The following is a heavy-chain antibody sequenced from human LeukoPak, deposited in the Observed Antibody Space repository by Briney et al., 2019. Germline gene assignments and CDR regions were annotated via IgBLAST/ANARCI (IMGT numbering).Heavy chain of an antibody. CDR1: GYSISSGYY. V-gene: IGHV4-38-2*02. Sequence: SETLSLTCTVSGYSISSGYYWGWIRQPPGKGLEWIGNIYPSGTTYYNPSLKTRVTISVDTSKNQFSLKLSSVTAADTAVYFCARLSVEYQRFDYWGQGTLVTVSS. J-gene: IGHJ4*02. D-gene: IGHD2-2*01. CDR2: IYPSGTT. CDR3: ARLSVEYQRFDY.